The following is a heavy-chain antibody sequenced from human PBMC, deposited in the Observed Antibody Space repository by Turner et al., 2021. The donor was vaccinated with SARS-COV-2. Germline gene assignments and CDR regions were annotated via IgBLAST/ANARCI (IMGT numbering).Heavy chain of an antibody. J-gene: IGHJ6*02. CDR3: ARDRMRIQLSPYYYYGMDV. CDR2: IIPIFGTT. D-gene: IGHD5-18*01. CDR1: GGTFSSYA. Sequence: VQLVQSGAEVKKPGSSVKVSCKASGGTFSSYAISWVRQAPGQGPEWMGGIIPIFGTTSYAQKFQGRVTIIADKSTSTAYMELSSLRSEDTAVYYCARDRMRIQLSPYYYYGMDVWGQGTTVTVSS. V-gene: IGHV1-69*06.